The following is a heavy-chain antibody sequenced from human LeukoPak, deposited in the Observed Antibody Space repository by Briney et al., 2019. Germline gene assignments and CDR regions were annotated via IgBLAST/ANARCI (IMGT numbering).Heavy chain of an antibody. Sequence: GASVKVSCKASGGTFSSYAISWVRQAPGQGLEWMGGIIPIFGTANYAQKFQGRVTITADESTSTAYMELSSPRSEDTAVYYCARGKGAYGDYDVANWFDPWGQGTLVTVSS. CDR1: GGTFSSYA. J-gene: IGHJ5*02. CDR3: ARGKGAYGDYDVANWFDP. D-gene: IGHD4-17*01. CDR2: IIPIFGTA. V-gene: IGHV1-69*13.